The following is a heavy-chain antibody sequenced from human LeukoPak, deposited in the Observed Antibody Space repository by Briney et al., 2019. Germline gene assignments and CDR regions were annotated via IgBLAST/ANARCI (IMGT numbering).Heavy chain of an antibody. V-gene: IGHV1-18*01. CDR1: GYTFTSYG. CDR2: ISAYNGNT. Sequence: ASVKVSCKASGYTFTSYGISWVRQAPGQGLEWMGWISAYNGNTNYAQKLQGRVTMTTDTSTSTAYMELRSLRSDDTAVCYCARDGSRAWLQLRPFDYWGQGTLVTVSS. J-gene: IGHJ4*02. CDR3: ARDGSRAWLQLRPFDY. D-gene: IGHD5-24*01.